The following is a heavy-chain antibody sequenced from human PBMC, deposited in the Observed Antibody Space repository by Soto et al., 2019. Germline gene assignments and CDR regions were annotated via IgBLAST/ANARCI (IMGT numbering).Heavy chain of an antibody. CDR1: GFTFSSYA. Sequence: QVQLVESGGGVVQPGRSLRLSCAASGFTFSSYAMHWVRQAPGKGLEWVAVISYDGSNKYYADSVKGRFTISRDNSKNTLYLQMNSLRAEDTAVYYCAKDLEVVGANRWGYDSWGQGTLVTVSS. V-gene: IGHV3-30-3*01. CDR3: AKDLEVVGANRWGYDS. D-gene: IGHD1-26*01. J-gene: IGHJ5*01. CDR2: ISYDGSNK.